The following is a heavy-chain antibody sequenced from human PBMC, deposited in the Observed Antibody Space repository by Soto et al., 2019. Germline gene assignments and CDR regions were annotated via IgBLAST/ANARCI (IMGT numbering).Heavy chain of an antibody. CDR2: IKPDGSEE. Sequence: EVQLVESGGGLGQPGGSLRLSCAASGFTFSNYWMTWVRQAPGKGLEGVANIKPDGSEEYYVDSVKGRFTISRDNARNSLYLQMNSLRGEDTAVYYCTRDLNHDCGPWGQGTQVTVSS. V-gene: IGHV3-7*04. J-gene: IGHJ5*02. CDR1: GFTFSNYW. D-gene: IGHD2-21*01. CDR3: TRDLNHDCGP.